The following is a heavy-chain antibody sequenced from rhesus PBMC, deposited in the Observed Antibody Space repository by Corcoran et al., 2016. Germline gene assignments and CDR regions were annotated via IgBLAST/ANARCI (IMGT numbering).Heavy chain of an antibody. CDR2: IRSKAYCGTA. CDR3: TRDRGSSYVFDY. J-gene: IGHJ4*01. Sequence: EVQLVESGGGLVQPGGSLRLSCAASGFTFSDPYMYWVRQATGKGLELVVFIRSKAYCGTAEYAASVKGRFTISRDYSKSIAYLQMNSLKTEDTAVYYCTRDRGSSYVFDYWGQGVLVTVSS. V-gene: IGHV3-184*01. CDR1: GFTFSDPY. D-gene: IGHD6-43*01.